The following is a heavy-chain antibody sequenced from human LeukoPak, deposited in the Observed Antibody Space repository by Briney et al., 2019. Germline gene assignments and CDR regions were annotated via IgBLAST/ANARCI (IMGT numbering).Heavy chain of an antibody. CDR3: ARAWCGLFGWLLLWFCFMDV. Sequence: ASVKVSCKASGYTFTSYDINWVRQATGQGLEWMGRMNPNSGNTGYAQKFQGRVTMTRNTSISTAYMELSSLRSQDTAVYYCARAWCGLFGWLLLWFCFMDVWGKGTTVTVSS. V-gene: IGHV1-8*01. D-gene: IGHD2-15*01. CDR2: MNPNSGNT. CDR1: GYTFTSYD. J-gene: IGHJ6*03.